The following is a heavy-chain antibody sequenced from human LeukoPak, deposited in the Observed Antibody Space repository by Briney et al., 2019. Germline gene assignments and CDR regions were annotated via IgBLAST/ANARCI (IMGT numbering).Heavy chain of an antibody. V-gene: IGHV1-69*13. CDR3: ARRVSIYVPDWGHYGIEV. CDR1: GGTFSSYA. J-gene: IGHJ6*04. Sequence: SVKASCKASGGTFSSYAISWVRRAPGHGLEWMGGIIPIFDTANYAQKFQGRGPVTADESTSTAYMELSSLRSENTALYYCARRVSIYVPDWGHYGIEVWGKRTTVTVS. D-gene: IGHD4-11*01. CDR2: IIPIFDTA.